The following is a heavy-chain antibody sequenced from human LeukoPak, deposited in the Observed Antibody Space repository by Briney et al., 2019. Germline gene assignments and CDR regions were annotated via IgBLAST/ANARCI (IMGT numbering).Heavy chain of an antibody. J-gene: IGHJ6*02. Sequence: GGSLRLSCAASGFTFDDYVMNWVRQAPGKGLEWVSGISWNSGTIGYADSVKGRFTISRDNAKNSLYLQMNSLRAEDTAVYYCAKNLYCGGGSCYPSALGMDVWGQGTTVTVSS. D-gene: IGHD2-15*01. CDR2: ISWNSGTI. CDR1: GFTFDDYV. V-gene: IGHV3-9*01. CDR3: AKNLYCGGGSCYPSALGMDV.